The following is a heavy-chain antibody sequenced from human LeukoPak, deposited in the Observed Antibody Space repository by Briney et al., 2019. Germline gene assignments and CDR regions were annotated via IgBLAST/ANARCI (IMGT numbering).Heavy chain of an antibody. CDR2: IYHSGST. D-gene: IGHD6-19*01. Sequence: SETLSLTCAVSGGSISSSNWWSWVRQPPGKGLEWIGEIYHSGSTNYNPSLKSRVTISVDKSKNQFSLKLSSVTAADTAVYYCARVTAVAGTLGDYWGQGTLVTVSS. V-gene: IGHV4-4*02. J-gene: IGHJ4*02. CDR1: GGSISSSNW. CDR3: ARVTAVAGTLGDY.